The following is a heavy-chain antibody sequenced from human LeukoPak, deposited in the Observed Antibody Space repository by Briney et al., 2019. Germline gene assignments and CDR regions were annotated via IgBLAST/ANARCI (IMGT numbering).Heavy chain of an antibody. D-gene: IGHD3-10*01. V-gene: IGHV4-39*01. J-gene: IGHJ4*02. CDR1: GGSISSYY. CDR2: IYYSGST. Sequence: SETLSLTCTVFGGSISSYYWGWIRQPPGKGLEWIGSIYYSGSTYYNPSLKSRVTISVDTSKNQFSLKLSSVTAADTAVYYCARQERFGELLLPLDYWGQGTLVTVSS. CDR3: ARQERFGELLLPLDY.